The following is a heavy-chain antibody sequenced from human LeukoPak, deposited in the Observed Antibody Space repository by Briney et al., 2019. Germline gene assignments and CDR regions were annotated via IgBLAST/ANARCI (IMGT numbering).Heavy chain of an antibody. CDR1: GFTFSSFG. V-gene: IGHV3-30*18. CDR2: LSYDSSDK. D-gene: IGHD2-15*01. CDR3: AKDQTHCSGGSCHYFDY. J-gene: IGHJ4*02. Sequence: PGGSLRLSCAASGFTFSSFGMHWVRQAPGKGLEWVAVLSYDSSDKYYADSVKSRFTISRDNSKSTLYLQMNSLRAEDTAVYYCAKDQTHCSGGSCHYFDYWGQGTLVTVSS.